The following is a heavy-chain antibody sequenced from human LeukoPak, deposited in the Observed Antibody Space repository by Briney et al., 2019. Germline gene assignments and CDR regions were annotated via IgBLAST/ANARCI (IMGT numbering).Heavy chain of an antibody. V-gene: IGHV3-48*02. CDR2: ISVSGGVR. J-gene: IGHJ4*02. Sequence: GGSLRLSCVASGYPFSSYSMNWIRQAPGKGLEWVSYISVSGGVRSYADSVKGRFTISRDDARNSLYLQTNSLKDEDTAVYYCARDRGYFYDQLDYWGQGTLVTVSS. D-gene: IGHD2/OR15-2a*01. CDR1: GYPFSSYS. CDR3: ARDRGYFYDQLDY.